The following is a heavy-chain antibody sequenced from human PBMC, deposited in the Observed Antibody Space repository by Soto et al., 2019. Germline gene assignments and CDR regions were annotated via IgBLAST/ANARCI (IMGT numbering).Heavy chain of an antibody. V-gene: IGHV3-48*02. Sequence: EVQLVESGGGWVQPGGSLRLSCAASGFTFSSYSMNWVRQAPGKGLEWVSYISSSSSTIYYADSVKGRFTISRDNAKNSLYLQMNSLRDEDTAVYYCARRRGEMITVTTRALDYWGQGTLVTVSS. CDR1: GFTFSSYS. J-gene: IGHJ4*02. D-gene: IGHD4-17*01. CDR2: ISSSSSTI. CDR3: ARRRGEMITVTTRALDY.